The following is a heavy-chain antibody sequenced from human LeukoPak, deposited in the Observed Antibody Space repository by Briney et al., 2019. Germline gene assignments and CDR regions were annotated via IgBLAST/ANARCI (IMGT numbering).Heavy chain of an antibody. J-gene: IGHJ4*02. CDR2: IIPILGIA. CDR3: ARVSRGGYSYGYFDY. D-gene: IGHD5-18*01. V-gene: IGHV1-69*04. Sequence: SVKVSCKASGGTFSSYAISWVRQAPGQGLEWMGRIIPILGIANYAQKFQGRVTITADKSTSTAYMELSSLRSEDTAVYYCARVSRGGYSYGYFDYWGQGTLVTVSS. CDR1: GGTFSSYA.